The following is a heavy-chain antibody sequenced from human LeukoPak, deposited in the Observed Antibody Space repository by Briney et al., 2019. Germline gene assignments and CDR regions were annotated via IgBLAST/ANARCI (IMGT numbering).Heavy chain of an antibody. CDR2: ISGSGDSA. CDR1: GFTFISHA. Sequence: GGSLRLSCAASGFTFISHAMTWVRHAPGKGLERVSAISGSGDSAYYADSVKGRFTISRDNSKNTLYLQMNSLRAEDTAVYYCAKGRRFGQFFDYWGQGTLVTVSS. J-gene: IGHJ4*02. CDR3: AKGRRFGQFFDY. D-gene: IGHD3-10*01. V-gene: IGHV3-23*01.